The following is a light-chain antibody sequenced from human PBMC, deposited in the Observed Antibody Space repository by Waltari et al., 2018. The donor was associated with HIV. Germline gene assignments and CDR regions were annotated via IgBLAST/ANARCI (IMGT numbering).Light chain of an antibody. CDR1: NIGSKS. CDR3: QVWDSSSDVV. V-gene: IGLV3-21*02. CDR2: DDS. J-gene: IGLJ2*01. Sequence: SYVLTQPPSVSVAPGQTARFTCGGNNIGSKSVHWYQQKPGQAPLLVLFDDSGRPSGIPERFSGSNSGNTATRTISRVEAGDEADYYCQVWDSSSDVVFGGGTKLTVL.